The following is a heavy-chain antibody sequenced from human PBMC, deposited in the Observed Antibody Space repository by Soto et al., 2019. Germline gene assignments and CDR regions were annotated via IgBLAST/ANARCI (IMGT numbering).Heavy chain of an antibody. V-gene: IGHV3-11*01. Sequence: QVQLVESGGGLVKPGGSLRLSCAASGFTFSDYYMTWIRQAPGKGLEWISYISSSGSTIHYEDSVKGRITISRDNDRNPLSMQKNSVRADDTAVFYCPRQPWQREHDYWGQGALDAVSS. D-gene: IGHD6-25*01. CDR3: PRQPWQREHDY. CDR1: GFTFSDYY. CDR2: ISSSGSTI. J-gene: IGHJ4*02.